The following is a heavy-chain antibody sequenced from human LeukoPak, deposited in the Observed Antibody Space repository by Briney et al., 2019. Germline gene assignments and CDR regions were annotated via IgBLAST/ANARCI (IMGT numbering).Heavy chain of an antibody. CDR1: GFTFSSYA. CDR2: ISGSGGST. CDR3: AKRYMSGVVIIPLSSYFDY. V-gene: IGHV3-23*01. Sequence: GGSLRLSCAASGFTFSSYAMSWVRQAPGKGLEWVSAISGSGGSTYYADSVKGRFTISRDNSKNTLYLQMNSLRAEDTAVYYCAKRYMSGVVIIPLSSYFDYWGQGTLVTVSS. J-gene: IGHJ4*02. D-gene: IGHD3-3*01.